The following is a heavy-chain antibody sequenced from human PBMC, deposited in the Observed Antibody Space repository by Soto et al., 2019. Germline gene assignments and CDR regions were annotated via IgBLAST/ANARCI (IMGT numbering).Heavy chain of an antibody. CDR3: ARDLSGSYSFDY. Sequence: QVQLVESGGGVVQPGRSLRLSCAASGFTLSNYAMHWVRQAPGEGLEWVAAISHDQRNKYYTDSVKGRFTISRDNSKNTLYLQMNSLRAEDTAVYYCARDLSGSYSFDYWGQGTLVTVSS. J-gene: IGHJ4*02. CDR2: ISHDQRNK. V-gene: IGHV3-30*04. D-gene: IGHD1-26*01. CDR1: GFTLSNYA.